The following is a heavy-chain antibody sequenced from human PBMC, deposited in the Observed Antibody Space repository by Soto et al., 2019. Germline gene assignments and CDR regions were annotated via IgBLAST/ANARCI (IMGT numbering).Heavy chain of an antibody. CDR3: ARGDYGGNFFYYYDY. CDR1: GFTFSSYS. J-gene: IGHJ4*02. V-gene: IGHV3-48*01. CDR2: ISSSSSTI. D-gene: IGHD4-17*01. Sequence: EVQLVESGGGLVQPGGSLRLSCAASGFTFSSYSMNWVRQAPGKGLEWVSYISSSSSTIYYADSVKGRFTISRDNAKNSLYLEMNGLRADDTAVYYCARGDYGGNFFYYYDYSGQGTTVTVSS.